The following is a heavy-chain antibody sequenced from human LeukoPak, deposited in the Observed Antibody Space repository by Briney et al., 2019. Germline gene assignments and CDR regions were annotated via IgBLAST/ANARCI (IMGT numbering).Heavy chain of an antibody. CDR3: ARNYYDSSGYYYHDY. D-gene: IGHD3-22*01. V-gene: IGHV3-33*01. J-gene: IGHJ4*02. Sequence: PGRSLRLPCAASGFTFSTFDIYWVRQVPGKGLEWVAVIWYDGSNKYYADSVKGRFTISRDNSKNTLYLQMNSLRAEDTAVYYCARNYYDSSGYYYHDYWGQGTLVTVSS. CDR2: IWYDGSNK. CDR1: GFTFSTFD.